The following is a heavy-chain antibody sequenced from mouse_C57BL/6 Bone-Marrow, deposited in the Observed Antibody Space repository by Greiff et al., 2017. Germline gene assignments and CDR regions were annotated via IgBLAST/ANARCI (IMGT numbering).Heavy chain of an antibody. CDR3: TIYYGSSTPY. D-gene: IGHD1-1*01. V-gene: IGHV14-4*01. CDR1: GFNIKDDY. Sequence: VQLKESGAELVRPGASVKLSCTASGFNIKDDYMHWVKQRPEQGLEWIGWIDPENGDTEYASKFQGKATITADTSSNTAYLQLSSLTSEDTAGYYCTIYYGSSTPYWGQGTLVTVSA. CDR2: IDPENGDT. J-gene: IGHJ3*01.